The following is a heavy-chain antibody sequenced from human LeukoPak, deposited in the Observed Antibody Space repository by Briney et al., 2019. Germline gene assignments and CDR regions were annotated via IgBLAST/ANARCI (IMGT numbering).Heavy chain of an antibody. Sequence: PSETLSLTCTVSGGSISSSSYYWGWIRQPPGTGLEWIGSIYYSGSTYYNPSLKSRVTISVDTSKNQFSLKLSSVTAADTAVYYCASGQPGPQWLVFGLWGRGTLVTVSS. CDR3: ASGQPGPQWLVFGL. CDR2: IYYSGST. V-gene: IGHV4-39*07. CDR1: GGSISSSSYY. D-gene: IGHD6-19*01. J-gene: IGHJ2*01.